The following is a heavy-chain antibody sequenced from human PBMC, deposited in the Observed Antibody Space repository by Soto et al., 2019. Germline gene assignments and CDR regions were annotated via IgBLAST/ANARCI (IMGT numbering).Heavy chain of an antibody. CDR1: GFTLSSYS. D-gene: IGHD6-19*01. Sequence: PGGSLRLSCEVSGFTLSSYSMNWVRQAPGKGLEWVSYISSTGDTIYYAESVKGRFSISRDNAKNSLDLQMNNLRAEDTAIYYCAKDSGFLEVADSNDYWGHGTLVTVSS. J-gene: IGHJ4*01. V-gene: IGHV3-48*01. CDR3: AKDSGFLEVADSNDY. CDR2: ISSTGDTI.